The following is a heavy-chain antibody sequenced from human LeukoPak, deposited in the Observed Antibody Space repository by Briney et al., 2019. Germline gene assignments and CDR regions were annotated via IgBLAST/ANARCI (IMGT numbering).Heavy chain of an antibody. Sequence: ESGPTLVNPTQTLTLTCTFSGFSLSTSGMCVSWIRQPPGKALEWLARIDWDDDKYYSTSLKTRLTISKDTSKNQVVLTMTNMAPVDTATYYCARILYGGNEIDFWGQGTLVTVSS. CDR2: IDWDDDK. V-gene: IGHV2-70*11. CDR3: ARILYGGNEIDF. J-gene: IGHJ4*02. CDR1: GFSLSTSGMC. D-gene: IGHD4-23*01.